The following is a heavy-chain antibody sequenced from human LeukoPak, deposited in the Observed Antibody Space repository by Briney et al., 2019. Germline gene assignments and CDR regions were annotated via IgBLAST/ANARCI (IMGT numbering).Heavy chain of an antibody. CDR1: GGSISIYY. J-gene: IGHJ6*03. V-gene: IGHV4-59*01. CDR3: ARWKDGSGSYYLYYMDV. Sequence: SETLSLTCTVSGGSISIYYWSWIRQPPGKGLEWIGYIYYSGSTNYNPSLKSRVTISVDTSKNQFSLNLSSVTAADTAVYYCARWKDGSGSYYLYYMDVWGRGTTVTVSS. D-gene: IGHD3-10*01. CDR2: IYYSGST.